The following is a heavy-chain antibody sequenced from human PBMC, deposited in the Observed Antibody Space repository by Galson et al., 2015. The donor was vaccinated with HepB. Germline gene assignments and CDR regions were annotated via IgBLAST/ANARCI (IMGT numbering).Heavy chain of an antibody. V-gene: IGHV3-66*02. D-gene: IGHD3-3*01. CDR1: GFTVSSDY. CDR2: IYTGGST. Sequence: SLRLSCAASGFTVSSDYMNWVRQAPGKGLEWFSVIYTGGSTYYADSVKGRFTISRDNSKNMLFLQMNSLRSEDTAVYYCARDSPHYDFWRGYFDHWGQGTLVTVSS. CDR3: ARDSPHYDFWRGYFDH. J-gene: IGHJ4*02.